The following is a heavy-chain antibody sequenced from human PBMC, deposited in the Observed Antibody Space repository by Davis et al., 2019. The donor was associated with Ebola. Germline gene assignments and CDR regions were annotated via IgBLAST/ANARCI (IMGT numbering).Heavy chain of an antibody. J-gene: IGHJ4*02. Sequence: PSKTLSLTCTVSGGSISSSSYYWGWIRQPPGKGLEWIGSIYYSGSTYYNPSLKSRVTISVDTSKNQFSLKLSSVTAADTAVYYCARWLVRYYFDYWGQGTLVTVSS. CDR1: GGSISSSSYY. CDR2: IYYSGST. CDR3: ARWLVRYYFDY. V-gene: IGHV4-39*07. D-gene: IGHD6-19*01.